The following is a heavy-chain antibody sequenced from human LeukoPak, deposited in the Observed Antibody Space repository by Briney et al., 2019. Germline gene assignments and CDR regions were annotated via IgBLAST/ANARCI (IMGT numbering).Heavy chain of an antibody. D-gene: IGHD2-2*01. CDR3: ARKYCSSTSCYAGSIYFDY. V-gene: IGHV4-31*03. Sequence: SETLSLTCTVSGGSISSGGYYWSWIRQHPGKGLEWIGYIYYSGSTYYNPSLKSRVTISVDTSKNQFSLKLSSVTAADTAVYHCARKYCSSTSCYAGSIYFDYWGQGTLVTVSS. J-gene: IGHJ4*02. CDR2: IYYSGST. CDR1: GGSISSGGYY.